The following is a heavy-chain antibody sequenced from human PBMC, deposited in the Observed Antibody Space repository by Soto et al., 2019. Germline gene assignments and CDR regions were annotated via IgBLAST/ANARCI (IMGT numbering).Heavy chain of an antibody. CDR3: ARAQFYSGSGNYNNLMFDA. Sequence: SETLSLTCAVYGGSFSGNYWSWVRQPPGKGLEWIGEFSDSGTTYCNPSLKTRLTMSLDRSNNKFSLTLNSVTAADTALYFCARAQFYSGSGNYNNLMFDAWGKGTQVTVSS. J-gene: IGHJ5*02. CDR2: FSDSGTT. D-gene: IGHD3-10*01. V-gene: IGHV4-34*01. CDR1: GGSFSGNY.